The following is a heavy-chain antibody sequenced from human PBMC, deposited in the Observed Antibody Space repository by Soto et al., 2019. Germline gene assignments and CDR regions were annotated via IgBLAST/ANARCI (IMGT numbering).Heavy chain of an antibody. J-gene: IGHJ4*02. CDR3: ASSTDTAMVTGIDY. D-gene: IGHD5-18*01. V-gene: IGHV4-59*01. CDR2: IYYSGST. Sequence: SETLSLTCTVSGGSISSYYWSWIRQPPGKGLEWIGYIYYSGSTNYNPSLKSRVTISVDTSKNQFSLKLSYVTAADAAVYYCASSTDTAMVTGIDYWGQGTLVTVSS. CDR1: GGSISSYY.